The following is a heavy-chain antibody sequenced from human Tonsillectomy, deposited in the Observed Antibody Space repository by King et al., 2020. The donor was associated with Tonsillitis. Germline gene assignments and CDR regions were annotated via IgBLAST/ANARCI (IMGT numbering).Heavy chain of an antibody. Sequence: VQLVESGGGLVQPGGSLRLSCAASGFTFSTYAMTWVRQAPGKGLEWVSVMSGAGARTYHADSVKGRFTISRDNSKNTLYLQMNSLRAEDTAVYYCAKDAPTIMVYALSGLDVWGQGTTVTVSS. CDR3: AKDAPTIMVYALSGLDV. D-gene: IGHD2-8*01. V-gene: IGHV3-23*04. J-gene: IGHJ6*02. CDR1: GFTFSTYA. CDR2: MSGAGART.